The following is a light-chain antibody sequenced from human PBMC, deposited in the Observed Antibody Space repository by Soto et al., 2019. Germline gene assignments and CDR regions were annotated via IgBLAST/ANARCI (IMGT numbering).Light chain of an antibody. CDR1: QSINSKS. CDR3: QHYGGSFI. V-gene: IGKV3-20*01. CDR2: NTS. J-gene: IGKJ3*01. Sequence: EIVLTQSPGTLSLSPGEGATVSCRVSQSINSKSLVWYQRKFGQAPRLLIYNTSSRATGIPDRFSGSGSGTDFTPSISRLEPEDFAVYYCQHYGGSFIFGPGTKVDFK.